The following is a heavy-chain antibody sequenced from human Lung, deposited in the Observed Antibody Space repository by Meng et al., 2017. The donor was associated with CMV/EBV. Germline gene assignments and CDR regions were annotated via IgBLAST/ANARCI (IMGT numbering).Heavy chain of an antibody. CDR1: GGSITGGDYY. V-gene: IGHV4-30-4*01. CDR3: ARGSNTAMAYFDS. Sequence: QRQESGPGLVTAHQTLSLTCLVSGGSITGGDYYWSWIRQPPGKGLEWIGCVYYTRGTYDNPSLKSRLSMSVDTSNNQFFLNLTSVTAADTAFYFCARGSNTAMAYFDSWGLGTLVTVSS. J-gene: IGHJ4*02. CDR2: VYYTRGT. D-gene: IGHD5-18*01.